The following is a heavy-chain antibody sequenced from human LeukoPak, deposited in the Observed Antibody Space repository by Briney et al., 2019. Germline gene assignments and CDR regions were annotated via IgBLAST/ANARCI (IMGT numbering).Heavy chain of an antibody. CDR3: AREGAGTFDY. Sequence: GGSLRLSCRASGFTYSSYWMSWISRAPGKGLEWVDNIKEDGSDKFYVDAVKGRFTISRDNAKTSLYLQMNSLRAEDTAVYYCAREGAGTFDYWGQGTLVTVSS. CDR2: IKEDGSDK. D-gene: IGHD1-1*01. V-gene: IGHV3-7*04. J-gene: IGHJ4*02. CDR1: GFTYSSYW.